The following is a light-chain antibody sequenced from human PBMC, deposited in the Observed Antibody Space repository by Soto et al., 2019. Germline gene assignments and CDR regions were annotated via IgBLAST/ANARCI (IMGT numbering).Light chain of an antibody. V-gene: IGKV3-15*01. CDR1: QSVSIH. J-gene: IGKJ5*01. Sequence: ETVMTHSPGTLSVSLWERATLSCRASQSVSIHLAWYQQKPGQAPRLLIYDTSTRATVIPARFSGSGSGTEFTLTISSLQSEDFAVYYCQQYSNWPPITFGQGTRLEIK. CDR3: QQYSNWPPIT. CDR2: DTS.